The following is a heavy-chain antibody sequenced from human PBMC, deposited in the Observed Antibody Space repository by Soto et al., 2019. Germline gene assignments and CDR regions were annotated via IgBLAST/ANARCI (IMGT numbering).Heavy chain of an antibody. CDR3: ASMGYHYGSGSYPLDY. CDR1: GGSISSYY. V-gene: IGHV4-59*08. Sequence: QVQLQESGPGLVKPSETLSLTCTVSGGSISSYYWTWIRQPPGKGLEWIGFIYNSGSTHYNPSLRSRVTFSVDTSKNQFSLKLRSVTAADTAVYYCASMGYHYGSGSYPLDYWGQGTLVTVSS. J-gene: IGHJ4*02. D-gene: IGHD3-10*01. CDR2: IYNSGST.